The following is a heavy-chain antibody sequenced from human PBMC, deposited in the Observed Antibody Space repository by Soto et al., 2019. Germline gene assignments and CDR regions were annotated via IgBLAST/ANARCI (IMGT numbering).Heavy chain of an antibody. D-gene: IGHD4-17*01. Sequence: ASVKVSCKASGYTFTSDGISWVRQAPGQGLEWMGWISAYNGNTNYAQKLQGRVTMTTDTSTSTAYMELRSLRSDDTAVYYCARDPRPRTTVVTPAVNYGMDVWGQGTTVTVSS. J-gene: IGHJ6*02. CDR1: GYTFTSDG. CDR3: ARDPRPRTTVVTPAVNYGMDV. V-gene: IGHV1-18*01. CDR2: ISAYNGNT.